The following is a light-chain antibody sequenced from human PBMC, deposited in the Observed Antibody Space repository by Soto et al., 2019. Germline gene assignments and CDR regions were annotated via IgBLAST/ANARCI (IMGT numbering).Light chain of an antibody. CDR2: HAS. Sequence: TQSPVTLSLSPGERATLSCRASQRVGGNLAWYQQKPGQAPRLLIYHASTRATGIPARFSGSGSGTDFTLTISSLQPDDFATYYCQQYNSYSWTFGQGTKVDIK. CDR3: QQYNSYSWT. V-gene: IGKV3-15*01. CDR1: QRVGGN. J-gene: IGKJ1*01.